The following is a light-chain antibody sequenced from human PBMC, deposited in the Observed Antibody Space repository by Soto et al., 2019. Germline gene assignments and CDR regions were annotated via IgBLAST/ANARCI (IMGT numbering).Light chain of an antibody. V-gene: IGKV3-20*01. CDR2: GAS. CDR3: QQFGGSPYT. J-gene: IGKJ2*01. CDR1: QSISGAD. Sequence: EIVLTQSPGTLSLSPGERATLSCRASQSISGADLAWYQQRPGQAPRLLIYGASSRATGIPNRFSGSGSGTDFTRTISSLEPEDFAVYYCQQFGGSPYTFGLGTKLEIK.